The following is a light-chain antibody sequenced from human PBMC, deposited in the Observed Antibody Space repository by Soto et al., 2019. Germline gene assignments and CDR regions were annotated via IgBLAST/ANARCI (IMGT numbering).Light chain of an antibody. CDR2: TAS. V-gene: IGKV1-5*03. Sequence: DIQMTQSPSTLSASVGDRVTITCRASQSISSWLAWYQQKPGKAPKLLIYTASSLECGVPSRFSGSGSGTEFTLTISSLQPDDFATYYCQQYNSFRTFGQGTKVEIK. J-gene: IGKJ1*01. CDR1: QSISSW. CDR3: QQYNSFRT.